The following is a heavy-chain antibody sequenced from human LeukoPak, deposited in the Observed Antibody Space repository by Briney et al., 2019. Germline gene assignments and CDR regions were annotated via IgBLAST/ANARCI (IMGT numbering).Heavy chain of an antibody. D-gene: IGHD5-12*01. J-gene: IGHJ6*03. CDR1: GFTFSTYA. Sequence: GGSLRLSCAASGFTFSTYAMTWVRQAPGKGLEWVSGISISGGNTYYADSVKGRFTISRDSSKNTLYLQMDSLRAEDTAVYYCAKKVDPTDYYYYTDVWGKGTTVTISS. V-gene: IGHV3-23*01. CDR3: AKKVDPTDYYYYTDV. CDR2: ISISGGNT.